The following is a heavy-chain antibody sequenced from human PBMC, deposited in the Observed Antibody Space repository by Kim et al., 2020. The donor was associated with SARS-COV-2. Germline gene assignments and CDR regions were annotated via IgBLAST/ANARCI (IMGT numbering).Heavy chain of an antibody. D-gene: IGHD5-18*01. Sequence: YNPSLKSRVTISVDTSKNQFSLKLSSVTAADTAVYYCARSYVDTAMGFDYWGQGTLVTVSS. V-gene: IGHV4-39*01. J-gene: IGHJ4*02. CDR3: ARSYVDTAMGFDY.